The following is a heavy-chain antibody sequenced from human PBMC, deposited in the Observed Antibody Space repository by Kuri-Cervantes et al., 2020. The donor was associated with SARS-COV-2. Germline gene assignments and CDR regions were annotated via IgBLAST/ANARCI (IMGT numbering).Heavy chain of an antibody. J-gene: IGHJ3*02. CDR1: GYTFTSYG. CDR2: ISAYNGNT. CDR3: ARGGAGYCSSTSCYLAFDI. V-gene: IGHV1-18*01. D-gene: IGHD2-2*01. Sequence: ASVKVSCKASGYTFTSYGISWVRQAPGQGLEWMGWISAYNGNTNYAQKLQGRVTMTTDTSTSTAYMELRSLRSDDTAVYYCARGGAGYCSSTSCYLAFDIWGQGTMVTVSS.